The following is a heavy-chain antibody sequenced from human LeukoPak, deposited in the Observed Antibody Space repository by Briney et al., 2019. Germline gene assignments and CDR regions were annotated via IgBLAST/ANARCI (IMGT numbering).Heavy chain of an antibody. J-gene: IGHJ4*02. D-gene: IGHD5-12*01. Sequence: HPGGSLRLSCAASGFTFSSYAMSWVRQAPGKGLEWVSAISGSGGSTYYAGSVKGRFTISRDNSKNTLYLQMNSLRAEDTAVYYCAKDLMGHSGYDFDSWGQGTLVTVSS. CDR1: GFTFSSYA. V-gene: IGHV3-23*01. CDR3: AKDLMGHSGYDFDS. CDR2: ISGSGGST.